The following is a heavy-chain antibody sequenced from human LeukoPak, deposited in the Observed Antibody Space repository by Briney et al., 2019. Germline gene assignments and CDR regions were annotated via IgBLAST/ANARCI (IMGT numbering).Heavy chain of an antibody. D-gene: IGHD2-2*02. CDR1: GYTFTELS. J-gene: IGHJ3*02. CDR2: FDPEDGET. CDR3: ATGYCSSTSCYREDAFDI. Sequence: GASVKVSCKVSGYTFTELSMHWVRQAPGKGLEWMGGFDPEDGETIYAQKFQGRVTMTEDTSTDTAYMELSSLRSEDTAVYYCATGYCSSTSCYREDAFDIWGQGTMVTVSS. V-gene: IGHV1-24*01.